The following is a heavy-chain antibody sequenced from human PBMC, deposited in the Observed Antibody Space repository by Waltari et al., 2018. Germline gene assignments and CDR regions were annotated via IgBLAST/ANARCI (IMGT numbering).Heavy chain of an antibody. CDR2: IYYTGRT. D-gene: IGHD3-10*01. J-gene: IGHJ5*02. Sequence: QVQLQESGPGLVKASETLSLTCTVSGGSISSGGYSWSWIRQHPGKGLEWIGYIYYTGRTDYNPALKRRVSISVETSKNQFSLKLSSVTAADTAVYYCATNHYGTGKGWFDPGGQGTPVTVSS. V-gene: IGHV4-31*03. CDR1: GGSISSGGYS. CDR3: ATNHYGTGKGWFDP.